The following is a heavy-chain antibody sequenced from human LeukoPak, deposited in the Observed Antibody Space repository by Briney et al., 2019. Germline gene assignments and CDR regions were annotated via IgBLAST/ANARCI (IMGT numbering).Heavy chain of an antibody. D-gene: IGHD6-6*01. V-gene: IGHV4-34*01. CDR2: INHSGST. Sequence: SETLSLTCAVYGGSFSGYYWSWIRQPPGKGLEWIGEINHSGSTNYNPSLKSRVTISVDTSKDQFSLKLSSVTAADTAVYYCARASIAARFGYWGQGTLVTVFS. J-gene: IGHJ4*02. CDR1: GGSFSGYY. CDR3: ARASIAARFGY.